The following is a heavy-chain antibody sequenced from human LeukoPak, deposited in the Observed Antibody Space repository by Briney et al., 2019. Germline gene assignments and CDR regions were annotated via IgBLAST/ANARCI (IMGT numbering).Heavy chain of an antibody. Sequence: GGSLRLSCAASGFTFSVYGMNWVRQAPGKGLEWVSGISGSGGTTYYADSVKGRFTISRDNSKNTLYLQMKSLRAEDTAVYYCAKESSYGSGSYLDYSYMDVWGKGTTVTISS. J-gene: IGHJ6*03. D-gene: IGHD3-10*01. CDR2: ISGSGGTT. V-gene: IGHV3-23*01. CDR3: AKESSYGSGSYLDYSYMDV. CDR1: GFTFSVYG.